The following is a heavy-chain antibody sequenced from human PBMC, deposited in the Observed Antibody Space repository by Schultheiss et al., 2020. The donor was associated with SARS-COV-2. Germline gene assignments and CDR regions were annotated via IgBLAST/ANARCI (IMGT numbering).Heavy chain of an antibody. CDR3: ARGGAVGSSSQRGYYYYGMDV. Sequence: SETLSLTCAVYGGSFSGYYWSWIRQPPGKGLEWIGFIYHSGSTYYNPSLKSRVTISVDTSKNQFSLKLSSVTAADTAVYYCARGGAVGSSSQRGYYYYGMDVWGQGTTVTVSS. J-gene: IGHJ6*02. V-gene: IGHV4-34*01. CDR1: GGSFSGYY. CDR2: IYHSGST. D-gene: IGHD6-13*01.